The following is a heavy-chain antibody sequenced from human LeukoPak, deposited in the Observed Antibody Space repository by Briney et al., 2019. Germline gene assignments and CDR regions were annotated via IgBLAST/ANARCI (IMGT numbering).Heavy chain of an antibody. CDR1: GGSISTYY. CDR3: VGDPRDGIFDY. D-gene: IGHD5-24*01. Sequence: SETLSLTCTVSGGSISTYYWSWIRQPPGKGLEWFGYIDYSGSTNYNPSLKNRVTFSVDTSKNQFSLKLSSVTAADAAVYYCVGDPRDGIFDYWGQGTLVTVSS. CDR2: IDYSGST. J-gene: IGHJ4*02. V-gene: IGHV4-59*01.